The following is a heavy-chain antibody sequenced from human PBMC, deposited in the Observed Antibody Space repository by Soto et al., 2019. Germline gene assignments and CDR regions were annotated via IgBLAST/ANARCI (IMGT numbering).Heavy chain of an antibody. CDR2: ISSSSSSM. V-gene: IGHV3-48*03. J-gene: IGHJ1*01. Sequence: GGSLRLSCAASGFTFSSSEMNWVRQAPGEGLEWVSYISSSSSSMYYADSVKGRFSISRDNAKNSLYLQMNSLRAEDTAVYYCATIPNFYSGSFQVHHWGQGTLVTVSS. CDR3: ATIPNFYSGSFQVHH. CDR1: GFTFSSSE. D-gene: IGHD1-26*01.